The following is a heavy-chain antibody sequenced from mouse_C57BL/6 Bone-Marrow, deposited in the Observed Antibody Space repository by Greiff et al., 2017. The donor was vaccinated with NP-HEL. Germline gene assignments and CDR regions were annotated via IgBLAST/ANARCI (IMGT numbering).Heavy chain of an antibody. CDR3: ARDDYDDGWYFDV. CDR1: GYTFTSYW. V-gene: IGHV1-52*01. J-gene: IGHJ1*03. D-gene: IGHD2-4*01. Sequence: QVQLQQPGAELVRPGSSVKLSCKASGYTFTSYWMHWVKQRPIQGLEWIGNIDPSDSETHYNQKFKDKATLTVDKSSSTAYMQLSSLTSEDSAVYYCARDDYDDGWYFDVWGTGTTVTVSS. CDR2: IDPSDSET.